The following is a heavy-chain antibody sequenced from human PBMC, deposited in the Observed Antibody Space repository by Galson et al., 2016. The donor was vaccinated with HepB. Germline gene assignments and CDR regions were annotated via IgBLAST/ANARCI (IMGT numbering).Heavy chain of an antibody. CDR1: GFSISIYS. J-gene: IGHJ3*02. CDR3: AKSSLVGYNSGWGGSFDI. Sequence: LRLSCAASGFSISIYSMNWVRQAPGKGLEWVSAIRGSGTGTSYTDSVKGRFTISRDNSKNTLYLQVNSLRAEDAAVYYCAKSSLVGYNSGWGGSFDIWGRGTMVTVST. V-gene: IGHV3-23*01. CDR2: IRGSGTGT. D-gene: IGHD6-19*01.